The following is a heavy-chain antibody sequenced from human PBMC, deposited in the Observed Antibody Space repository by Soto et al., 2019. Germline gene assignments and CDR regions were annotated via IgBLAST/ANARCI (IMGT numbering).Heavy chain of an antibody. D-gene: IGHD1-26*01. CDR2: INPNSGGT. CDR3: ARDLYRGSYLAGGGAFDI. Sequence: GASVKVSCKASGYTFTGYYMHWVRQAPGQGLKWMGWINPNSGGTNYAQKFQGWVTMTRDTSISTAYMELSRLRSDDTAVYYCARDLYRGSYLAGGGAFDIWGQGTMVTVSS. CDR1: GYTFTGYY. V-gene: IGHV1-2*04. J-gene: IGHJ3*02.